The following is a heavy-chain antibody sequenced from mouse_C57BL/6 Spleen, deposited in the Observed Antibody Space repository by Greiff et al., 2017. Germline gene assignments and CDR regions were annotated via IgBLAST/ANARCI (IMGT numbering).Heavy chain of an antibody. CDR1: GFSLTSYG. CDR3: AKPGYDGYYVGDWYFDV. CDR2: IWGDGST. D-gene: IGHD2-3*01. V-gene: IGHV2-3*01. Sequence: QVQLKQSGPGLVAPSQSLSITCTVSGFSLTSYGVSWVRQPPGKGLEWLGVIWGDGSTNYHSALISRLSISKDNSKSQVFLKLNRLQTDDTATYYCAKPGYDGYYVGDWYFDVWGTGTTVTVSS. J-gene: IGHJ1*03.